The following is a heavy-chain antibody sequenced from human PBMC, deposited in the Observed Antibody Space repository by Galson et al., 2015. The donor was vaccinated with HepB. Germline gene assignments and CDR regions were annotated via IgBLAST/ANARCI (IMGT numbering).Heavy chain of an antibody. CDR1: GGTFSSYA. V-gene: IGHV1-69*13. Sequence: SVKVSCKASGGTFSSYAISWVRQTPGQGLEWMGGIIPLFGRANYAQKFQGRVTITADESTSTAYMELSSLRSEDTAVYYCASGEYKRSIDYWGQGTLVTVSS. J-gene: IGHJ4*02. CDR2: IIPLFGRA. D-gene: IGHD3-10*01. CDR3: ASGEYKRSIDY.